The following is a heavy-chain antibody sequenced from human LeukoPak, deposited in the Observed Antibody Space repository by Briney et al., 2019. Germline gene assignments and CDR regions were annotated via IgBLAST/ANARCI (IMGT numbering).Heavy chain of an antibody. Sequence: TGGSLRLSCAASGFAFSSYVMHWVRQAPGKGLEWVAFIRYDGSNKYYADSVKGRFTISRDNSKNTLYLQMNTLRSEDTGVYYCARGSGGYYYYYMDVWGKGTTVTISS. CDR1: GFAFSSYV. J-gene: IGHJ6*03. CDR2: IRYDGSNK. V-gene: IGHV3-30*02. D-gene: IGHD3-16*01. CDR3: ARGSGGYYYYYMDV.